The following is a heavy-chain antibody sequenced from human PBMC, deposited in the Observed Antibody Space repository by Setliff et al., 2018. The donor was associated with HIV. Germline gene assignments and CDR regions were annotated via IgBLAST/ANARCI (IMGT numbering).Heavy chain of an antibody. V-gene: IGHV5-51*01. Sequence: VESPKISCKGSGYSFSSYWIGWVRQMPGKGLEWMGIIYPGDSDTRYSPSFQGQVTISADKSISTAYLQCSSLKASDTAMYYCARLGGICSGGSCTALAYTMDVWGQGTTVTVS. J-gene: IGHJ6*02. CDR3: ARLGGICSGGSCTALAYTMDV. CDR1: GYSFSSYW. D-gene: IGHD2-15*01. CDR2: IYPGDSDT.